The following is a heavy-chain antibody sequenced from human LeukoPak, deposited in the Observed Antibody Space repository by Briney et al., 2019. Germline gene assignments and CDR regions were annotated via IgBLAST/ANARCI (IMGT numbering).Heavy chain of an antibody. D-gene: IGHD4-23*01. V-gene: IGHV3-48*04. CDR1: GFTFSSYA. CDR3: ARATRVTPNY. CDR2: ISSSGSTI. J-gene: IGHJ4*02. Sequence: PGRSLRLSCAASGFTFSSYAMHWVRQAPGKGLEWVSYISSSGSTIYYADSVKGRFTISRDNAKNSLYLQMSSLRAEDTAVYYCARATRVTPNYWGQGTLVTVSS.